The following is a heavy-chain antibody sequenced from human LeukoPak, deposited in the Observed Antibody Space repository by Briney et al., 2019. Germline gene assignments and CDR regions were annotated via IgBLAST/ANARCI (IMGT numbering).Heavy chain of an antibody. Sequence: SETLSLTCAVYGGSFSGYYWSWIRQPPGKGLEWIGEINHSGSTNYNPSLKSRVTISVDTSKNQFSLKLSSATAADTAVYYCARKPLRRYYGSAWFDPWGQGTLVTVSS. J-gene: IGHJ5*02. CDR3: ARKPLRRYYGSAWFDP. CDR1: GGSFSGYY. D-gene: IGHD3-10*01. V-gene: IGHV4-34*01. CDR2: INHSGST.